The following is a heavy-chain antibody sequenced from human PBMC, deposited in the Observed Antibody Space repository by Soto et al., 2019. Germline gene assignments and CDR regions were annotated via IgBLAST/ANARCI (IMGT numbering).Heavy chain of an antibody. CDR1: GFIIRDAW. Sequence: EVHLVESGGGLVKPGGSLRLSCAASGFIIRDAWLNWVRQAPGKGLEWVGRIKSQADGGTTNFHASAKGRFPISRDDANNRASLHIHSLIPGDTAKYHYTADCLISGKLVRFDSGGHGTRVPVS. J-gene: IGHJ4*01. D-gene: IGHD3-3*02. CDR3: TADCLISGKLVRFDS. V-gene: IGHV3-15*07. CDR2: IKSQADGGTT.